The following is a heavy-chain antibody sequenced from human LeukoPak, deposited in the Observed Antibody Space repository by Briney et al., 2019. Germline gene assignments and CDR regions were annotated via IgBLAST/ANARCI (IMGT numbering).Heavy chain of an antibody. CDR3: ARTRQWLVKGMWGYYLDY. CDR2: INHSGST. CDR1: GGSFSGYY. V-gene: IGHV4-34*01. D-gene: IGHD6-19*01. Sequence: SETLSLTCAVYGGSFSGYYWSWIRQPPGKGLEWIGEINHSGSTNYNPSLKSRVTISVDTSKNRFSLKLSSVTAADTAVYYCARTRQWLVKGMWGYYLDYWGQGTLVTVSS. J-gene: IGHJ4*02.